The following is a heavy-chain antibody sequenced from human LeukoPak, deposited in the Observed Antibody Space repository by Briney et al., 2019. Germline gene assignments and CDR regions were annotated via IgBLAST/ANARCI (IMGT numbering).Heavy chain of an antibody. J-gene: IGHJ4*02. V-gene: IGHV4-30-4*01. CDR1: GGSISSGDYY. Sequence: SETLSLTCTVSGGSISSGDYYWTWIRQPPGKGLEWIGYIYYSGSTYYNQSLKSRPTLSVDTSKNQFSLRLSSVTAADTAVYFCARSLPANVIDYWGQGTLVTVSS. D-gene: IGHD1-14*01. CDR2: IYYSGST. CDR3: ARSLPANVIDY.